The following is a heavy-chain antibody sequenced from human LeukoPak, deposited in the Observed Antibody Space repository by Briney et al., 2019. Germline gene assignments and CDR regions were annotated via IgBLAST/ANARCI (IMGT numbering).Heavy chain of an antibody. D-gene: IGHD1-26*01. V-gene: IGHV3-7*01. CDR1: GFTFGNAW. J-gene: IGHJ4*02. Sequence: PGGSLRLSCAASGFTFGNAWMNWVRQAPGKGLEWVANIKQDGSEKYYVDSVKGRFTISRDNAKNSLYLQMNSLRAEDTAVYYCARDLRELRYWGQGTLVTVSS. CDR3: ARDLRELRY. CDR2: IKQDGSEK.